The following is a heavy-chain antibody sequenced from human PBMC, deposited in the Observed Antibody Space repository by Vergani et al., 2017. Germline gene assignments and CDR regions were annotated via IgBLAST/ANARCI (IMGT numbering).Heavy chain of an antibody. D-gene: IGHD3-22*01. Sequence: EVQLLESGGGLVQPGGSLRLSCAASGFTFSSYAMSWVRQAPGQGLEWVSAISGSGGSTYYADSVKGRFTISRYNYKNTLYLQMNSLRAEDTAVYYCARHSGYYYGSNSQDDYWGQGTLGTVSS. CDR1: GFTFSSYA. CDR3: ARHSGYYYGSNSQDDY. CDR2: ISGSGGST. J-gene: IGHJ4*02. V-gene: IGHV3-23*01.